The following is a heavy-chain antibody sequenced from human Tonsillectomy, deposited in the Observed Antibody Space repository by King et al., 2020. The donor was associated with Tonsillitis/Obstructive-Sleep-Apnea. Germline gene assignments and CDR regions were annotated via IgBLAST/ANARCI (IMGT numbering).Heavy chain of an antibody. D-gene: IGHD2-15*01. Sequence: VQLVESGGGLVQPGRSLRLSCAASGFTFDDYAIHWVRQGPGKGLEWVSGISWNSGNIAYAESVKGRFTISSDNAKNSLYLEMNSLRAEDTALYFCAKVGPSVCSRSSCYLDVWGKGTTVTVSS. CDR1: GFTFDDYA. J-gene: IGHJ6*04. V-gene: IGHV3-9*01. CDR3: AKVGPSVCSRSSCYLDV. CDR2: ISWNSGNI.